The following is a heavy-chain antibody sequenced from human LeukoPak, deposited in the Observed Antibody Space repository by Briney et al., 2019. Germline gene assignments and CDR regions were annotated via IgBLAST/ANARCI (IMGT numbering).Heavy chain of an antibody. CDR1: GFTFSSYA. CDR2: ISYDGSNK. J-gene: IGHJ4*02. V-gene: IGHV3-30-3*01. D-gene: IGHD2/OR15-2a*01. Sequence: GGSLRLSCAASGFTFSSYAMHWVRQAPGKGLKWVAVISYDGSNKYYADSVKGRFTISRDNSKNTLYLQMNSLRAEDTAVYYCARDLFRANDYWGQGTLVTVSS. CDR3: ARDLFRANDY.